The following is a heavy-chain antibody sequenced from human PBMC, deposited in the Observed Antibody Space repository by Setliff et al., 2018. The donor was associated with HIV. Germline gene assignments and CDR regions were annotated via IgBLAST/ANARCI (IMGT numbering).Heavy chain of an antibody. V-gene: IGHV1-24*01. CDR3: ARYRPRSYDDILTGFGRFDY. Sequence: ASVKVSCKVSGFTLREVSMHWVRQAPAKGLEWMGYFDPEDGETVYALKFQGRVTMTEDTSTDTAYMELSGLRSEDTAVYYCARYRPRSYDDILTGFGRFDYWGQGSLVTVSS. D-gene: IGHD3-9*01. J-gene: IGHJ4*02. CDR1: GFTLREVS. CDR2: FDPEDGET.